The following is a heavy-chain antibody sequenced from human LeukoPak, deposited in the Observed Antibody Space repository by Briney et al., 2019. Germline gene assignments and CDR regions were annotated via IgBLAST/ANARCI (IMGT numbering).Heavy chain of an antibody. CDR3: ARPHYYDSSGYHYYFYY. V-gene: IGHV4-34*01. J-gene: IGHJ4*02. D-gene: IGHD3-22*01. CDR1: GASFSGYY. CDR2: MNESGRN. Sequence: SETLSLTCAVDGASFSGYYWGWVSQPPGKGMEWVGEMNESGRNNYKPSLKSRVTISVEMTKKQFSLKLRCGDAADTAVYYCARPHYYDSSGYHYYFYYSGQGTLVTVSS.